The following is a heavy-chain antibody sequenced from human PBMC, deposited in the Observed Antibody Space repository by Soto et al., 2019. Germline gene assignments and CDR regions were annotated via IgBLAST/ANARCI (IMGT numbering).Heavy chain of an antibody. V-gene: IGHV3-33*08. CDR2: VSHDGRNT. CDR3: ARDRYYDFWSGYENWFDP. CDR1: GFTFSDYA. Sequence: GGSLRLSCAASGFTFSDYAMHWVRQAPGKGLEWVAVVSHDGRNTHYADSVKGRFSISRDNAKNSLYLQMNSLRAEDTAVYYCARDRYYDFWSGYENWFDPWGQGTLVTVSS. D-gene: IGHD3-3*01. J-gene: IGHJ5*02.